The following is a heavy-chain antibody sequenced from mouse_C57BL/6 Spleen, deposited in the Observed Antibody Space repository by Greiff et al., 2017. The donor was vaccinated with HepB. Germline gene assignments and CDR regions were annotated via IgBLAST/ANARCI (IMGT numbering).Heavy chain of an antibody. CDR2: IYPSDSET. D-gene: IGHD1-1*01. CDR1: GYTFPSYW. CDR3: ARRHYGSSYYFDY. Sequence: QVQLQQSGAELVRPGSSVKLSCKASGYTFPSYWMDWVKQRPGQGLEWIGNIYPSDSETHYNQKFKDKATLTVDKSSSTAYMQLSSLTSEDSAVYYCARRHYGSSYYFDYWGQGTTLTVSS. V-gene: IGHV1-61*01. J-gene: IGHJ2*01.